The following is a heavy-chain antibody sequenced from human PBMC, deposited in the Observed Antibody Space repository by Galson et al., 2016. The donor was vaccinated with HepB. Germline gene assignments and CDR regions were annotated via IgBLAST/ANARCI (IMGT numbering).Heavy chain of an antibody. D-gene: IGHD4-17*01. V-gene: IGHV3-48*03. CDR3: ARDYGDSTGGF. J-gene: IGHJ4*02. CDR1: GFTFNNYA. Sequence: SLRLSCAASGFTFNNYAMNWVRQAPGKGLEWIAYISSKSSMMYYAESVKGRFSISRDNPANSVYLQMTSLRVEDTAVYYCARDYGDSTGGFWGRGTLVTVSS. CDR2: ISSKSSMM.